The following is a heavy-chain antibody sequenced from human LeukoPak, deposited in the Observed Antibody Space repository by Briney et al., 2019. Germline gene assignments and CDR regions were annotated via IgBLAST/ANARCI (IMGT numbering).Heavy chain of an antibody. Sequence: GGSLRLSCAASXVTFSTCLMHWVRQAPGKGLVWVSRINSDGSNTNYADSVKGRFTISRDNAKNTLYLQMNSLRAEDTAVYYCLGWLPRMDVWGQGTTVTVSS. CDR1: XVTFSTCL. CDR3: LGWLPRMDV. J-gene: IGHJ6*02. D-gene: IGHD4-23*01. CDR2: INSDGSNT. V-gene: IGHV3-74*01.